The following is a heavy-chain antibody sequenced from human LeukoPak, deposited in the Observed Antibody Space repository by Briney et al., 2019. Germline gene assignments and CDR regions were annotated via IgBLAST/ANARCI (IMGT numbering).Heavy chain of an antibody. CDR3: ARIAAAVPDQ. J-gene: IGHJ5*02. CDR1: GFTFTTYW. V-gene: IGHV3-7*01. D-gene: IGHD6-13*01. Sequence: GGSLRLSCAASGFTFTTYWMACVRQAPGKGLEWVANIKQDGSEAYYMDSVKGRFTISRDNAKNLLYLQMSSLRDDDTALYYCARIAAAVPDQWGQGTLVTVSS. CDR2: IKQDGSEA.